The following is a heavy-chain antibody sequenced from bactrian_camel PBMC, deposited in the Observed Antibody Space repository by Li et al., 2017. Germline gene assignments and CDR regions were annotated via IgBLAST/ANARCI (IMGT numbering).Heavy chain of an antibody. V-gene: IGHV3S40*01. CDR2: INSAGAMT. Sequence: VQLVESGGGLVQPGGSLSLSCAASGFIFSAYAMNWVRQAPGKGLEWVGAINSAGAMTFQADSVKGRFTISRDNTKNMVYLQMTSLKSDDTALYYCTTGGSYYWGQGTQVTVS. CDR1: GFIFSAYA. J-gene: IGHJ4*01. CDR3: TTGGSYY. D-gene: IGHD7*01.